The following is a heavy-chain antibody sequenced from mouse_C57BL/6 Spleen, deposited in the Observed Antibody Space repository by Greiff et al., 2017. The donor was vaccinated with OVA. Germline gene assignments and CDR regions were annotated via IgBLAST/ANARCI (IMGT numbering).Heavy chain of an antibody. V-gene: IGHV1-55*01. CDR1: GYTFTSYW. Sequence: QVQLQQPGAELVKPGASVKMSCKASGYTFTSYWITWVKQRPGQGLEWIGDIYPGSGSTNYNEKFKSKATLTVDTSSSTAYMQLSSLTSEDSAVYYCARYYGYGDYFDYWGQGTTLTVSS. CDR2: IYPGSGST. J-gene: IGHJ2*01. CDR3: ARYYGYGDYFDY. D-gene: IGHD2-2*01.